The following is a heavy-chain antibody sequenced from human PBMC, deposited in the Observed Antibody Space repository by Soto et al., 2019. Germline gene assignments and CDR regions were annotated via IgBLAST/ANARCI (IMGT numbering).Heavy chain of an antibody. CDR3: AREALSSSWYRDYYYYGMDV. V-gene: IGHV3-48*03. Sequence: HPGGSLRLSCAASGFTFSSYEMNWVRQAPGKGLEWVSYISSSGSTIYYADSVKGRFTISRDNAKNSLYLQMNSLRAEDTAVYYCAREALSSSWYRDYYYYGMDVWGQGTTVTVSS. D-gene: IGHD6-13*01. J-gene: IGHJ6*02. CDR1: GFTFSSYE. CDR2: ISSSGSTI.